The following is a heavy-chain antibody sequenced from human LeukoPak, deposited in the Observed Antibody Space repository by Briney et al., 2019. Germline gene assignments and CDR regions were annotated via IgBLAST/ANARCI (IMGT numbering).Heavy chain of an antibody. V-gene: IGHV3-74*01. J-gene: IGHJ4*02. Sequence: GGSLRLSCAASGNYWMHWVRQVPGKGLVWVSHINSDGSWTSYADSVKGRFTISRDNSKNALYLQMNSLRAEDTAVYYCASFGNYYDSSGLDYWGQGTLVTVSS. CDR1: GNYW. D-gene: IGHD3-22*01. CDR2: INSDGSWT. CDR3: ASFGNYYDSSGLDY.